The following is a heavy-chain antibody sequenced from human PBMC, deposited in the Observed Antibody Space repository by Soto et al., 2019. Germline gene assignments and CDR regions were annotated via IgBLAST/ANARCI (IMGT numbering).Heavy chain of an antibody. CDR1: GFTVSNNY. CDR2: IYSGGYT. CDR3: ARPPGGGGY. D-gene: IGHD3-10*01. V-gene: IGHV3-53*01. Sequence: EVQLVESGGGMIQPGGSLRLSCAVSGFTVSNNYMSWVRQAPGKGLEGVSVIYSGGYTAYGDSVKGRFTISRDNSKNPPYPKKNRLGADATALFSWARPPGGGGYWGQGTLVTVSS. J-gene: IGHJ4*02.